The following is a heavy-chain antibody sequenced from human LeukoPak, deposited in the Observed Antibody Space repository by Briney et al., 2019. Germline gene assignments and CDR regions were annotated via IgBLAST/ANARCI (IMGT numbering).Heavy chain of an antibody. V-gene: IGHV1-2*02. CDR2: MNPNSGGT. Sequence: GASVELSCKASGYTFTGYYMDWVRQAPGQGLEWMGWMNPNSGGTNYAQKFQGRVTMTRDTSISTVYMELSRLRSDDTAVYYCARDSDGRLGYFDPWGRGTLVTVSS. CDR3: ARDSDGRLGYFDP. D-gene: IGHD3-10*01. J-gene: IGHJ2*01. CDR1: GYTFTGYY.